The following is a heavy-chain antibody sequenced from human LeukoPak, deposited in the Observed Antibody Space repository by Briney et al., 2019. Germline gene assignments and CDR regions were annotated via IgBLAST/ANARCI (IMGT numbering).Heavy chain of an antibody. J-gene: IGHJ4*02. D-gene: IGHD6-19*01. Sequence: PGRSLRLSCATSGLTFSSYAMHWVRQAPGKGLEWVAVISYDGSNKYYADSVKGRFTISRDNSKNTLYLQMNSLRAEDTAVYYCVVAGTAASYDYWGQGTLVTVSS. CDR1: GLTFSSYA. CDR2: ISYDGSNK. CDR3: VVAGTAASYDY. V-gene: IGHV3-30*04.